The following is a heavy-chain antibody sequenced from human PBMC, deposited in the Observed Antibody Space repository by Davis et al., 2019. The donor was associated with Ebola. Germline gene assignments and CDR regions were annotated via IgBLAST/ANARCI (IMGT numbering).Heavy chain of an antibody. CDR2: VHISGTT. J-gene: IGHJ3*02. V-gene: IGHV4-4*08. Sequence: SETLSLTCSVSGGSMRSDHYTWIRQPPGKALEWLGYVHISGTTNYNPSLSGRVTIALEMSRKQFSLTLTSVTAADTAVYYCAREPLWMEDAYDIWGQGILVTVS. CDR1: GGSMRSDH. D-gene: IGHD5-12*01. CDR3: AREPLWMEDAYDI.